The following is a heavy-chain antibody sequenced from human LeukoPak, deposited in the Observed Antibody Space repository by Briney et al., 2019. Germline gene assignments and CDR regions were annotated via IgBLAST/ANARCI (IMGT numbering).Heavy chain of an antibody. CDR3: ARDRVQLERRDWFDP. CDR1: GYTFTGYY. Sequence: ASVKVSCKASGYTFTGYYMHWVRQARGQGLEWMGRINPNSGGTNYAQKFQGRVTMTRDTSISTAYMELSRLRSDDTAVYYCARDRVQLERRDWFDPWGQGTLATVSS. CDR2: INPNSGGT. V-gene: IGHV1-2*06. D-gene: IGHD1-1*01. J-gene: IGHJ5*02.